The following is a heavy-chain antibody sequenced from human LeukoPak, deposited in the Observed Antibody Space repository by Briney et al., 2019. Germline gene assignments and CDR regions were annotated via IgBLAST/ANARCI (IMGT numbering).Heavy chain of an antibody. CDR3: ARTLGGYYLYYFDY. CDR1: GYTFTGYY. V-gene: IGHV1-2*02. J-gene: IGHJ4*02. CDR2: INPNSGGT. Sequence: VASVKVSCKASGYTFTGYYMHWVRQPPGQGLEWMGWINPNSGGTNYAQKFQGRVTMTRDTSISTAYMELSRLRSDDTAVYYCARTLGGYYLYYFDYWGQGTLVTVSS. D-gene: IGHD3-22*01.